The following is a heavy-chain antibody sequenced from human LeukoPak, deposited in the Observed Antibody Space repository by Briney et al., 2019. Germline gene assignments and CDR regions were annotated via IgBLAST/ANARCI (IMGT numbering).Heavy chain of an antibody. CDR3: ARGGEGSGFDS. CDR2: ISSSSYI. Sequence: GGSLRLSCAASGFTFSSYSMNWVRQAPGKGLEWVSSISSSSYIYYADSVKGRFTISRDNAKNSLSLQMNSLRAEDTALYYCARGGEGSGFDSWGQGTLVTVSS. CDR1: GFTFSSYS. V-gene: IGHV3-21*01. J-gene: IGHJ4*02. D-gene: IGHD6-19*01.